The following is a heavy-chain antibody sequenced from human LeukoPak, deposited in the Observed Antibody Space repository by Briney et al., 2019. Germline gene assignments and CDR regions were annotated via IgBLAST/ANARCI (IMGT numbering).Heavy chain of an antibody. J-gene: IGHJ6*03. CDR1: GFTFSSYE. CDR3: ARGGYSSGWGYYYYMDV. CDR2: ISSSGSTI. D-gene: IGHD6-19*01. V-gene: IGHV3-48*03. Sequence: GGSLRLSCAASGFTFSSYEMNWVRQAPGKGLEWVSYISSSGSTIYYADSVKGRFTISRDNAKSSLYLQMNSLRAEDTALYHCARGGYSSGWGYYYYMDVWGKGTTVTISS.